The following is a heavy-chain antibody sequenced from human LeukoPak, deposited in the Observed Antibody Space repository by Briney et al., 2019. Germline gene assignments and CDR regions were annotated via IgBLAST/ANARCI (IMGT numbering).Heavy chain of an antibody. CDR2: ISAYNGNT. D-gene: IGHD2-8*01. Sequence: ASVKVSCKASGYTFTSYGISWVRQAPGQGLEWMGWISAYNGNTNYAQKLQDRVTMTTDTSTTTAYMELRNLTSDDTAMYYCARHYCTNGVCHNNWFDPWGQGTLVTVSS. V-gene: IGHV1-18*01. CDR3: ARHYCTNGVCHNNWFDP. CDR1: GYTFTSYG. J-gene: IGHJ5*02.